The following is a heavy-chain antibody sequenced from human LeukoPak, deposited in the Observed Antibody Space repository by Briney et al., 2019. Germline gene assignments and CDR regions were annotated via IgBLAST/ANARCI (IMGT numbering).Heavy chain of an antibody. CDR2: ISSSSYI. CDR1: GFTFSSYS. V-gene: IGHV3-21*01. CDR3: ARGGSGYSFGY. J-gene: IGHJ4*02. D-gene: IGHD5-18*01. Sequence: PGGSLRLSCAASGFTFSSYSMNWVRQAPGKGLEWVSSISSSSYIYYADSVKGRFTISRDNAKNSLYLQMNSLRAEDTAVYYCARGGSGYSFGYWGQGTLVTVSS.